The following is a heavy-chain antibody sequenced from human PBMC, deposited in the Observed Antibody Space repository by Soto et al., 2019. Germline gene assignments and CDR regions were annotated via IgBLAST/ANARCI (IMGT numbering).Heavy chain of an antibody. Sequence: PSETLSLTCTVSGGSISSGDYYWSWIRQPPGKGLEGIGYIYYSGSTYYNPSLKSRVTISVDTSKNEFSLKLRSVTAADTAVYYCARSDCTNSVCYPQAWFDPWGQGTLVTVSS. J-gene: IGHJ5*02. CDR2: IYYSGST. V-gene: IGHV4-30-4*01. CDR1: GGSISSGDYY. D-gene: IGHD2-8*01. CDR3: ARSDCTNSVCYPQAWFDP.